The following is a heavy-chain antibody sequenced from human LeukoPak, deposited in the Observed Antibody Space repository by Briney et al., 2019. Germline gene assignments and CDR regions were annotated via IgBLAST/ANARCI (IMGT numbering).Heavy chain of an antibody. Sequence: GSLRLSCAASGFTFSSYSMNRVRQAPGKGLEWVSYISGSSTTIYNADSVKGRFTISRDNAKDSLYLQMNSLRVEDTAVYYCARGSYDIDYWGQGTLVTVSS. J-gene: IGHJ4*02. CDR3: ARGSYDIDY. V-gene: IGHV3-48*01. D-gene: IGHD1-26*01. CDR2: ISGSSTTI. CDR1: GFTFSSYS.